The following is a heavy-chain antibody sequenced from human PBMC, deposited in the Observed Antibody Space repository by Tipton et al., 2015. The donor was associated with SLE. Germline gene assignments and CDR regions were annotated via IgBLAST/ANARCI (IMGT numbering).Heavy chain of an antibody. J-gene: IGHJ4*02. V-gene: IGHV4-59*01. CDR2: IYYSGST. CDR1: GGSISSYY. CDR3: AGGMPSGGLNC. D-gene: IGHD1-26*01. Sequence: TLSLTCTVSGGSISSYYWSWIRQPPGKGLEWIGYIYYSGSTNYNPSLKSRVTISVDTSKNQFSLKLSSVTAADTAVYYCAGGMPSGGLNCWGQGTLVTVSS.